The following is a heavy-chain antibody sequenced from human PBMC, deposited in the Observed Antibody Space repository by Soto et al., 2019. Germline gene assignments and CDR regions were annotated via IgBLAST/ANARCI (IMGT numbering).Heavy chain of an antibody. V-gene: IGHV5-10-1*01. CDR3: ARQIYDSDTGPNFQYYFDS. J-gene: IGHJ4*02. CDR2: IDPSDSQT. CDR1: GYNFAGYW. Sequence: GESRKISCKGSGYNFAGYWITWVRQKPGKGLEWMGRIDPSDSQTYYSPSFRGHVTISATKSITTVFLQWSSLRASDTAMYYCARQIYDSDTGPNFQYYFDSWGQGNRFAVSS. D-gene: IGHD3-22*01.